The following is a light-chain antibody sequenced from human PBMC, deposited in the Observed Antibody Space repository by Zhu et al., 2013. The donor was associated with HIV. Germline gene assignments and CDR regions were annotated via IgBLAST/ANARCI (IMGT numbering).Light chain of an antibody. V-gene: IGLV2-14*01. J-gene: IGLJ2*01. Sequence: QSALTQPASVSGSPGQSITISCTGTSSDVGGYNFVSWYQHHPGKAPKLMIYEVNYRPSGVSRRFSGSKSGNTASLTISGPQAEDEADYYCSSYTISSTVLFGGGTKPDR. CDR2: EVN. CDR1: SSDVGGYNF. CDR3: SSYTISSTVL.